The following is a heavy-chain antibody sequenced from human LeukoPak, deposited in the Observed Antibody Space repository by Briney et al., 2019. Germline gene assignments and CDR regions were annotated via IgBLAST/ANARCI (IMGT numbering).Heavy chain of an antibody. J-gene: IGHJ4*02. V-gene: IGHV1-69*13. CDR2: IIPIFGTA. D-gene: IGHD5-24*01. CDR3: ARSPLAMATKAKAGLVPTYYFDY. CDR1: GGTFSSYA. Sequence: ASVKVSCKASGGTFSSYAISWVRQAPGQGLEWMGGIIPIFGTANYAQKFQGRVTITADESTSTAYTELSSLRSEHTAVYYCARSPLAMATKAKAGLVPTYYFDYWGQGTLVTVSS.